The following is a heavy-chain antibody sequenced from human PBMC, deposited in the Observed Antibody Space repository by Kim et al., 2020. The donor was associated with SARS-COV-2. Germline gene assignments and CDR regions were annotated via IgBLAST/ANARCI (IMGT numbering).Heavy chain of an antibody. CDR2: INPSGGST. CDR1: GYTFTSYY. CDR3: ARDLWFGELLYSTDYYGMDV. Sequence: ASVKVSCKASGYTFTSYYMHWVRQAPGQGLEWMGIINPSGGSTSYAQKFQGRVTMTRDTSTSTVYMELSSLRSEDTAVYYCARDLWFGELLYSTDYYGMDVWGQGTTVTVSS. V-gene: IGHV1-46*01. J-gene: IGHJ6*02. D-gene: IGHD3-10*01.